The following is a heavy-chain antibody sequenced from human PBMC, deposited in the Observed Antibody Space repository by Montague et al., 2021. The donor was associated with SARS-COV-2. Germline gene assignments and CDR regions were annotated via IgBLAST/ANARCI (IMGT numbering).Heavy chain of an antibody. CDR1: GLTFSSYD. J-gene: IGHJ6*02. D-gene: IGHD3-10*01. V-gene: IGHV3-13*05. CDR2: VDTAGDP. CDR3: ARGVKSTIRGIITKRTPLPRGNMDV. Sequence: SLRLSCAASGLTFSSYDFHWVRQGTGKGLERVSAVDTAGDPYYADSVKGRFTISRENAKNYVYLRLDSLRAGDTAVYYCARGVKSTIRGIITKRTPLPRGNMDVWGQGTAVIVSS.